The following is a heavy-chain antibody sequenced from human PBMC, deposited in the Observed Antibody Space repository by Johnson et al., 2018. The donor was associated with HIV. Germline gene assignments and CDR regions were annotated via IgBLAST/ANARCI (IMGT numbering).Heavy chain of an antibody. CDR2: IKQDGSEK. CDR3: AGLGGSHDAFDI. J-gene: IGHJ3*02. CDR1: GFTFSGYW. D-gene: IGHD1-26*01. V-gene: IGHV3-7*03. Sequence: VQLVESGGGVVQPGMSLRLSCAGSGFTFSGYWMTWVREAPGKGLEWVANIKQDGSEKYYVDSVKGRFTISRDNAKNSLYLQMNSLRAEDTAVYYCAGLGGSHDAFDIWGQGTMVTVSS.